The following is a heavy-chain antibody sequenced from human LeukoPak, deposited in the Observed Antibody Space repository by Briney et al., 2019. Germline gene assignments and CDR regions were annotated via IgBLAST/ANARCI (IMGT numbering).Heavy chain of an antibody. D-gene: IGHD2-15*01. CDR1: RFTLSDHN. Sequence: GGSLRLSCAVSRFTLSDHNMDWVRQAPGKGLEWVGRTTNKAHSYTKEYAASVKGRFTISRDHSQNSLYLQMNSLKTEDTAVYYCARAPSGLDYWGQGILVTVSS. V-gene: IGHV3-72*01. J-gene: IGHJ4*02. CDR2: TTNKAHSYTK. CDR3: ARAPSGLDY.